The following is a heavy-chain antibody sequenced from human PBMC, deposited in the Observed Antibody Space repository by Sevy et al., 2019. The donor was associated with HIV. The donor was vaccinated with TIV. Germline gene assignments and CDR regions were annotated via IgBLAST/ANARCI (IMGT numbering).Heavy chain of an antibody. V-gene: IGHV3-7*01. CDR3: VRGGVPAAAKPLYYYYGVDV. J-gene: IGHJ6*02. CDR2: IKEDGSEK. Sequence: GGSLRLSCAASGFSFSNYWMSWVRQAPGKGLEWVANIKEDGSEKYYVDSVKGRFTISRDNAENSLYLQMNFLRAEDAAVYYCVRGGVPAAAKPLYYYYGVDVWGQGTTVTVSS. D-gene: IGHD2-2*01. CDR1: GFSFSNYW.